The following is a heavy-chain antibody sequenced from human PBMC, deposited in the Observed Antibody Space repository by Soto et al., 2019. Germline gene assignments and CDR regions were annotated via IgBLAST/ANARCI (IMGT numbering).Heavy chain of an antibody. J-gene: IGHJ4*02. CDR1: GFTFSSYA. V-gene: IGHV3-23*01. Sequence: GGSLRLSCAASGFTFSSYAMSWVRQAPGKGLEWVSAISGSGGSTYYADSVKGRFTISRDNSKNTLYLQMNSLRAEDTAVYYCASFLAAADDFDYWGQGTLVTVSS. CDR2: ISGSGGST. D-gene: IGHD6-13*01. CDR3: ASFLAAADDFDY.